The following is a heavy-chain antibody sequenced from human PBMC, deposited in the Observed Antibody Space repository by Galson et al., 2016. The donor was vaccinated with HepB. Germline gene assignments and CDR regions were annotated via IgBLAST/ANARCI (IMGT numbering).Heavy chain of an antibody. J-gene: IGHJ4*02. D-gene: IGHD6-13*01. CDR1: GFTFSSYT. Sequence: SLRLSCAASGFTFSSYTMNWVRQAPEKGLEWVSSISSTRTYIFFEASLKGLFTISRDNAQNSLYLQMNSLRAEDPAVYYCARDKSSYSTPFDYWGQGTLVTVSS. CDR2: ISSTRTYI. CDR3: ARDKSSYSTPFDY. V-gene: IGHV3-21*01.